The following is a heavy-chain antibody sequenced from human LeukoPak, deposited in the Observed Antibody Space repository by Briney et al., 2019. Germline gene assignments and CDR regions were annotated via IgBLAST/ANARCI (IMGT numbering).Heavy chain of an antibody. D-gene: IGHD3-10*01. CDR2: ISAYNGNT. CDR3: ASITRSGGGRRSFDY. Sequence: ASVKVSCKASGYTFTSYGISWVRQAPGQGLEWMGWISAYNGNTNYAQKLQGRVTMTRDTSTSTVYMELSSLRSEDTAVYYCASITRSGGGRRSFDYWGQGTLVTVSS. V-gene: IGHV1-18*01. CDR1: GYTFTSYG. J-gene: IGHJ4*02.